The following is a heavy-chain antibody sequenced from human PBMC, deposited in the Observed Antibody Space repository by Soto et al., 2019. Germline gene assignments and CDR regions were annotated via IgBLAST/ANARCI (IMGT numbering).Heavy chain of an antibody. J-gene: IGHJ3*02. Sequence: GGSLRLSCAASGFTFSSYSMNWVRQAPGKGLEWVSSISSSSSYIYYADSVKGRFTISRDNAKNSLYLQMNSLRAEDTAVYYCERDHGYYDSSGYYYPEAFDIWGKGTMVTVSS. D-gene: IGHD3-22*01. CDR1: GFTFSSYS. V-gene: IGHV3-21*01. CDR2: ISSSSSYI. CDR3: ERDHGYYDSSGYYYPEAFDI.